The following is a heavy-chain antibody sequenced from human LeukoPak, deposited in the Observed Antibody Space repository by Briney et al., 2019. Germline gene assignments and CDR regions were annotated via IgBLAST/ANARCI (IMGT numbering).Heavy chain of an antibody. D-gene: IGHD3-3*01. CDR1: GGSVSSGSDY. J-gene: IGHJ4*02. CDR3: AGRFLEWLLDY. V-gene: IGHV4-61*01. CDR2: IYYSGST. Sequence: ASETLSLTCTVSGGSVSSGSDYWSWIRQPPGKGLEWIGYIYYSGSTTYNPSLKSRVTISVDTSKNQFSLKLSSVTAADTAVYYCAGRFLEWLLDYWGQGTLVTVSS.